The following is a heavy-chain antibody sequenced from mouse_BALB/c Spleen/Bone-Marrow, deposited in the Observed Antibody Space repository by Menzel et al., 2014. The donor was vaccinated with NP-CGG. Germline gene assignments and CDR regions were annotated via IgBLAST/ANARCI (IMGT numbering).Heavy chain of an antibody. Sequence: VHLVESGPELVKPGASVKISCKASGYAFSSSWMNWVKQRPGQGLEWIGRIYPGDGDTNYNGKFKGKATLTADKSSSTAYMQLSSLTSVDSAVYFCASGSSSFAYWGQGTLVTVSA. V-gene: IGHV1-82*01. CDR3: ASGSSSFAY. CDR2: IYPGDGDT. CDR1: GYAFSSSW. J-gene: IGHJ3*01. D-gene: IGHD1-1*01.